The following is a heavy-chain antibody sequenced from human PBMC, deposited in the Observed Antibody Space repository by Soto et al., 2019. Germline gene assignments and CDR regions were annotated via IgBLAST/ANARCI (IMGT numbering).Heavy chain of an antibody. D-gene: IGHD3-10*01. Sequence: SGPTLVNPTQTLTLTCTFSGFSLSTSGVGVGWIRQPPGKALEWLALIYLDDDKRYSPSLKSRLTLTKDTSQKQVVLTMTNLDPGDTAKYYCAHRQGGPITLVRGVITPKYYRDLGGKGTTVTVS. J-gene: IGHJ6*03. CDR1: GFSLSTSGVG. CDR2: IYLDDDK. V-gene: IGHV2-5*02. CDR3: AHRQGGPITLVRGVITPKYYRDL.